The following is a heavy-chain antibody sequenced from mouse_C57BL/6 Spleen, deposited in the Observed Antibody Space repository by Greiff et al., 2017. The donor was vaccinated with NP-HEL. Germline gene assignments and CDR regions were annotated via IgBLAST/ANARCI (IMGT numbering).Heavy chain of an antibody. CDR3: ARVDYDPDWYFDV. V-gene: IGHV3-6*01. D-gene: IGHD2-4*01. Sequence: LQESGPGLVKPSQSLSLTCSVTGYSITSGYYWNWIRQFPGNKLEWMGYISYDGSNNYNPSLKNRISITRDTSKNQFFLKLNSVTTEDTATYYCARVDYDPDWYFDVWGTGTTVTVSS. CDR2: ISYDGSN. J-gene: IGHJ1*03. CDR1: GYSITSGYY.